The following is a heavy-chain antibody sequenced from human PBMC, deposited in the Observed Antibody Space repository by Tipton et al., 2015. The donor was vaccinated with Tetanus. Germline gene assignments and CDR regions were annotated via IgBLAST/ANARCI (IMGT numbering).Heavy chain of an antibody. CDR1: GGSFSNYY. CDR3: ARVQLYKLGLGGFDP. J-gene: IGHJ5*02. D-gene: IGHD3-16*01. V-gene: IGHV4-31*11. Sequence: TLSLTCAVYGGSFSNYYWTWIRQHPEKGLEWIGYICYSEGTYYNPSLKSRAIISGDTSGDQFFLSLSSVTAADTAVYYCARVQLYKLGLGGFDPWGQGTLVTVSS. CDR2: ICYSEGT.